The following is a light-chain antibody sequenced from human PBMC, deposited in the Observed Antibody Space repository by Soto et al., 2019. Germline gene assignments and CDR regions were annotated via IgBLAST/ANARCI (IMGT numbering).Light chain of an antibody. Sequence: QSALTQPRSVSGSPGQSVTISCTGTSSDVGGYNFVSWYQHHPGKAPKLMIYNVIQRPSGVPDRFSASKSGNTASLTISGLQAEDEADYYCCSYAGSYTYVFGTGTNVTVL. V-gene: IGLV2-11*01. CDR1: SSDVGGYNF. CDR2: NVI. J-gene: IGLJ1*01. CDR3: CSYAGSYTYV.